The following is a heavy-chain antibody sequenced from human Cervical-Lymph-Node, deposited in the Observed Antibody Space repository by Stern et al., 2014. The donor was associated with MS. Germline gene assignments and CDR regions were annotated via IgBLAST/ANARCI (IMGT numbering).Heavy chain of an antibody. D-gene: IGHD6-13*01. J-gene: IGHJ6*02. CDR3: ARGDSSTWRGYGMDV. CDR2: ISAYTRNT. CDR1: GNALTSFG. Sequence: QMQLVQSGAEVKQPGASVKVSCKTSGNALTSFGINWVRQAPGQGPEWMGGISAYTRNTNYTPRFQVRVTFTADTSTRTAYMALRSLTSDYTAIYYCARGDSSTWRGYGMDVWGQGTTVIVSS. V-gene: IGHV1-18*01.